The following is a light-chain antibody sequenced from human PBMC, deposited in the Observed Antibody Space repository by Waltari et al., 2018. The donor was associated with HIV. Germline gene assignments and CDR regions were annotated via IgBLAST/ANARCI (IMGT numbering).Light chain of an antibody. V-gene: IGLV2-14*01. CDR3: TSFTSNYTVM. CDR1: TSDLGLYNF. J-gene: IGLJ3*02. CDR2: EVS. Sequence: QSALTQPASGPGSPGKSITISCTGSTSDLGLYNFIPWYQQHPGGVPKVIISEVSSRPSGVSSRFSGSKSGNTASLTISWLQTEDEADYYCTSFTSNYTVMFGGGTKVTVL.